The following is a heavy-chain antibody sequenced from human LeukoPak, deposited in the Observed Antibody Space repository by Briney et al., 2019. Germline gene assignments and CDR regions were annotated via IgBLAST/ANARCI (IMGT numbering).Heavy chain of an antibody. V-gene: IGHV3-30-3*01. Sequence: GRSLRLSCAASGFTFSSYAMHWVRQAPGKGLEWVAVISYDGSNKYYADSVKGRFTISRDNSKNTLYLRMNSLRAEDTAVYYCARESRPDXYXXPYYMD. CDR2: ISYDGSNK. CDR1: GFTFSSYA. D-gene: IGHD5-24*01. J-gene: IGHJ6*03. CDR3: ARESRPDXYXXPYYMD.